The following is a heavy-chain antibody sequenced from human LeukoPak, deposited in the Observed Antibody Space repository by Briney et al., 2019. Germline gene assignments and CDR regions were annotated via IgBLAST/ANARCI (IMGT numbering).Heavy chain of an antibody. CDR2: IYYSGST. Sequence: PSETLSLTCAVSGYSISSSNWWGWIRQPPGKGLEWIGYIYYSGSTYYNPFLKSRVTMSVDTSKNQFSLKLSSVTAVDTAVYYCARMSGGNDAFDIWGQGTMVTVSS. CDR1: GYSISSSNW. D-gene: IGHD4-23*01. V-gene: IGHV4-28*01. CDR3: ARMSGGNDAFDI. J-gene: IGHJ3*02.